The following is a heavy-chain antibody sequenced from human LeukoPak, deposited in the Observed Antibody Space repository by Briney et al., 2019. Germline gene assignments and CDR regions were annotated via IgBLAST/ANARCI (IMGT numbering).Heavy chain of an antibody. CDR1: GFTFSSYA. J-gene: IGHJ4*02. V-gene: IGHV3-23*01. CDR2: ISGSGGSA. D-gene: IGHD6-19*01. Sequence: GGSLRLSCAASGFTFSSYAMTWVRRAPGKGLEWVSAISGSGGSAHYADSVKGRFTISRDNSKNTLYLQMNSLRAEDTAVYYCAKDRSSSGWYYFDYWGQGTLVTVPS. CDR3: AKDRSSSGWYYFDY.